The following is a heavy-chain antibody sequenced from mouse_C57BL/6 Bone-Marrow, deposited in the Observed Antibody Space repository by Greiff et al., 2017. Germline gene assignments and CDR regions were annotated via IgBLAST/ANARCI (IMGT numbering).Heavy chain of an antibody. D-gene: IGHD4-1*01. CDR1: GFTFSSYG. CDR3: ARHDPGTTGDY. V-gene: IGHV5-6*01. J-gene: IGHJ2*01. Sequence: EVKLMESGGDLVKPGGSLKLSCAASGFTFSSYGMSWVRQTPDKRLAWVATISSGGSYPYYPDSVKGRFTICRDKAKNTLYRQMSSRKSEDTTMYYGARHDPGTTGDYWGQGTTLTVSS. CDR2: ISSGGSYP.